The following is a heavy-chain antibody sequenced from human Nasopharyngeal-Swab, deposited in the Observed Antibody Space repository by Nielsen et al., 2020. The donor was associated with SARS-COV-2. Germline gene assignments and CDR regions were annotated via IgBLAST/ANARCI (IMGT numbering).Heavy chain of an antibody. CDR2: ISSSGSTI. J-gene: IGHJ6*02. CDR1: GFTFSSYE. Sequence: GESLKISRAASGFTFSSYEMNWVRQAPGKGLEWVSYISSSGSTIYYADSVKGRFTISRDNAKNSLYLQMNSLRAEDTAVYYCARGGTYYDFWSGYYNYYYGMDVWGQGTTVTVSS. D-gene: IGHD3-3*01. CDR3: ARGGTYYDFWSGYYNYYYGMDV. V-gene: IGHV3-48*03.